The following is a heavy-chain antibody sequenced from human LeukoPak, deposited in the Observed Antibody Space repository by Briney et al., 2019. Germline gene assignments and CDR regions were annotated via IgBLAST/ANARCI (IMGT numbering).Heavy chain of an antibody. V-gene: IGHV3-11*01. CDR2: ISIGGSTI. CDR1: GFSFSDYY. J-gene: IGHJ4*02. D-gene: IGHD4/OR15-4a*01. CDR3: ARLVTLYIYGEWNFDY. Sequence: PGGSLRLSCAASGFSFSDYYMSWIRQAPGKGLEWVSYISIGGSTIKYADSVKGRFTISRDNAKNSLYLQTGSLRAEDTAIYYCARLVTLYIYGEWNFDYWGQGTLVTVSS.